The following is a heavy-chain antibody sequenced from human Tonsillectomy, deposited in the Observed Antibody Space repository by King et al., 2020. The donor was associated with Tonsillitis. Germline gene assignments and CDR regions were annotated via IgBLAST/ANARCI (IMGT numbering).Heavy chain of an antibody. CDR3: AREANYYDSSGYYHY. Sequence: VQLVESGGGLVQPGGSLRLSCAASGFTFSSYWMHWVRQAPGKGLVWVSRINSDGISTSYADSVKGRFTISRDNAKNTLYLQMNSLRAEDTAVYYCAREANYYDSSGYYHYWGQGTLVTVSS. J-gene: IGHJ4*02. V-gene: IGHV3-74*01. CDR1: GFTFSSYW. CDR2: INSDGIST. D-gene: IGHD3-22*01.